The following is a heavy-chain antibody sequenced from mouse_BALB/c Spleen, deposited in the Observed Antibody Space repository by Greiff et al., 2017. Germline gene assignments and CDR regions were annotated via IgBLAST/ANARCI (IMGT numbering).Heavy chain of an antibody. D-gene: IGHD1-2*01. CDR2: IWSGGST. J-gene: IGHJ4*01. CDR3: ATPYYGYSYAMDY. Sequence: QVQLKESGPGLVQPSQSLSITCTVSGFSLTSYGVHWVRQSPGKGLEWLGVIWSGGSTDYNAAFISRLSISKDNSKSQVFFKMNSLQANDTAIYYCATPYYGYSYAMDYWGQGTSVTVSS. CDR1: GFSLTSYG. V-gene: IGHV2-2*02.